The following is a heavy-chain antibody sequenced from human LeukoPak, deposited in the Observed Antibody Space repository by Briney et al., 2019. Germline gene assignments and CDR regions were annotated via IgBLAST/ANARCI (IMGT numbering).Heavy chain of an antibody. D-gene: IGHD3-22*01. CDR2: ISGSGGST. V-gene: IGHV3-23*01. Sequence: GGSLRLSCAASGFTFSSYAMSWVRQAPGKGLEWVSAISGSGGSTYYADSVKGRFTISRDNAKNSLYLQMNSLRAEDTAVYYCAREPRYYDHAFDPWGQGTLVTVSS. CDR1: GFTFSSYA. CDR3: AREPRYYDHAFDP. J-gene: IGHJ5*02.